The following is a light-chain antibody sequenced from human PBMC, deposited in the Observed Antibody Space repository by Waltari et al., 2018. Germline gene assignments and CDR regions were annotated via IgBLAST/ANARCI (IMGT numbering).Light chain of an antibody. J-gene: IGLJ2*01. CDR3: AAWDDSLKGVV. V-gene: IGLV1-36*01. Sequence: QSVLTQPPSVSEAPRQRVPISCSGSTSNIGSNAANWYQQLPGKAPKLLIYFDDLLSSGVSDRFSGSKSGTSASLAISGLQSEDEADYYCAAWDDSLKGVVFGGGTKLTVL. CDR1: TSNIGSNA. CDR2: FDD.